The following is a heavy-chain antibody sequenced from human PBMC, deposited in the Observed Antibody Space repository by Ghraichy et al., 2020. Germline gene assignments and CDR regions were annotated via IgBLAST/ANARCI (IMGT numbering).Heavy chain of an antibody. Sequence: SETLSLTCAVYGGSFSGYYWSWIRQPPGKGLEWIGEINHSGSTNYNPSLKSRVTISVDTSKNQFSLKLSSVTAADTAVYYCARAHDSSGYYLSYFDLWGRGTLVTVSS. CDR3: ARAHDSSGYYLSYFDL. CDR1: GGSFSGYY. V-gene: IGHV4-34*01. J-gene: IGHJ2*01. CDR2: INHSGST. D-gene: IGHD3-22*01.